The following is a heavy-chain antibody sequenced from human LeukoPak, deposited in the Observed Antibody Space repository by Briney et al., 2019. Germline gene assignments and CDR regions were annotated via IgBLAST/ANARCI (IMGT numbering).Heavy chain of an antibody. CDR3: AKDITLGRVVAPDAFDI. Sequence: SETLSLTCAVYGGSFSGYYWSWIRQPPGKGLEWIGEINHSGSTNYNPSLKSRVTISVDTSKNQFSLKLSSVTAADTALYYCAKDITLGRVVAPDAFDIWGQGTMVTVSS. CDR2: INHSGST. J-gene: IGHJ3*02. D-gene: IGHD2-15*01. V-gene: IGHV4-34*01. CDR1: GGSFSGYY.